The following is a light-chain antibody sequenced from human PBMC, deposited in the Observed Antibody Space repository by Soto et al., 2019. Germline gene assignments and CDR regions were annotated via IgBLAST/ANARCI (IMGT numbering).Light chain of an antibody. CDR2: WAS. J-gene: IGKJ2*01. V-gene: IGKV4-1*01. Sequence: DIVMTQSPDSLAVSLGERTTINCKSSQSVLYSSNNKNYLAWYQQKPGQPPKLLIYWASTRESGDPDRFGGSGSGKDFTLTISSLQVEDVVVYYCQQYYSTPPVTFGQGTKLEIK. CDR1: QSVLYSSNNKNY. CDR3: QQYYSTPPVT.